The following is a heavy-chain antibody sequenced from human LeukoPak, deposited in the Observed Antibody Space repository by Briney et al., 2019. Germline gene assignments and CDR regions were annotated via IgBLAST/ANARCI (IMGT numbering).Heavy chain of an antibody. J-gene: IGHJ3*02. CDR3: ARDGTRRPADAFDI. V-gene: IGHV4-39*07. D-gene: IGHD2-8*01. CDR1: GGSISSSSFY. Sequence: PSETLSLTCTVSGGSISSSSFYWGWIRQPPGKGLEWIASIYYTGSTNYNPSLKSRVTISLDTSKNQFSLKLSSVTAADTAVYYCARDGTRRPADAFDIWGQGTMVTVSS. CDR2: IYYTGST.